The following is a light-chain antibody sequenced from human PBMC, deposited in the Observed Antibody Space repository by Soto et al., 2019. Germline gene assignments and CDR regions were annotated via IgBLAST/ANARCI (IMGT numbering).Light chain of an antibody. J-gene: IGKJ5*01. CDR1: RGITGW. CDR2: AAS. CDR3: QQANSFPIT. V-gene: IGKV1-12*01. Sequence: DIQMTHPQPSFSASVGDRVTSTCRPSRGITGWLAWYQQKPGKAPKLLIYAASSLKSGVPSRFSGSGSGTDFALTISSLQPEDFATYYCQQANSFPITFGHGTRLEIK.